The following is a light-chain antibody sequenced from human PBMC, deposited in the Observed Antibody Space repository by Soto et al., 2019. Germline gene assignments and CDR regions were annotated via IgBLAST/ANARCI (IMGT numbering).Light chain of an antibody. J-gene: IGKJ4*01. CDR1: ESVSDNY. CDR2: GAS. CDR3: QQYGSSPLT. V-gene: IGKV3-20*01. Sequence: EIVLTQSPGTLSLSPGERATLSCRASESVSDNYLAWYQQRSGQAPRLVSYGASSRASAVPDRFSGSGSGADFNLTISRLEPEDFAVYYCQQYGSSPLTFGGGTKVDIK.